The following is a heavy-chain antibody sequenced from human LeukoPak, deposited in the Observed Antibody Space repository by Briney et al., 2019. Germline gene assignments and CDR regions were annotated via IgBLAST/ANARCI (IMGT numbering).Heavy chain of an antibody. J-gene: IGHJ4*01. D-gene: IGHD3-10*01. Sequence: PSETLSLTCTVSGGSITNSDYFWGWIRQPPGKGLEWIANVDYYNGRTRTHYNPSLMSRVTTYADNSKNQFSLQFRSVTAADTAVYYCARLDASSAHFSGSFPYCWGDGSLVTDSS. CDR3: ARLDASSAHFSGSFPYC. V-gene: IGHV4-39*01. CDR1: GGSITNSDYF. CDR2: VDYYNGRTRT.